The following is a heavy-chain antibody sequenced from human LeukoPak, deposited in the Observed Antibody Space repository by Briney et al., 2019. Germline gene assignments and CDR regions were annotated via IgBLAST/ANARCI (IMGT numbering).Heavy chain of an antibody. J-gene: IGHJ4*02. CDR2: INHSGST. CDR3: ARASRPDQTITGTGAFDY. CDR1: GGSFSGYY. D-gene: IGHD1-7*01. Sequence: SATLSLTCAVYGGSFSGYYWSWIRQPPAMGLEWIGEINHSGSTNYNTSLKSRITISVDTSTNHFSLKLSSVTVADTAVDSCARASRPDQTITGTGAFDYWGQGTLVTVSS. V-gene: IGHV4-34*01.